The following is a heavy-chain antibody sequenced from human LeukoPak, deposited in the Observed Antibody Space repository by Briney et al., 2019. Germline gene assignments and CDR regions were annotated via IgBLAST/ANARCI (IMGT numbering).Heavy chain of an antibody. D-gene: IGHD2/OR15-2a*01. V-gene: IGHV3-23*01. CDR2: ISGSGGST. Sequence: TGGSLRLSCAASGFTFSSYAMSWVRQAPVKGLEWVSAISGSGGSTYYADSVKGRFTISRDNSKNTLYLQMNSLRAEDTAVYYCAKGLPYILEWARNYFDYWGQGTLVTVSS. J-gene: IGHJ4*02. CDR1: GFTFSSYA. CDR3: AKGLPYILEWARNYFDY.